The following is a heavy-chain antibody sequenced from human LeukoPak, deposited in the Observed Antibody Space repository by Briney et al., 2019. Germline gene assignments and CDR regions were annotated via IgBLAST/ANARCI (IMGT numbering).Heavy chain of an antibody. CDR3: ARVMATIIPPGYYYYMDV. CDR2: IKQDGSEK. V-gene: IGHV3-7*01. J-gene: IGHJ6*03. D-gene: IGHD5-24*01. CDR1: GFTFSSYW. Sequence: GGSLRLSCAASGFTFSSYWMSWVRQAPGKGLEWVANIKQDGSEKYYVDSVKGRFTISRDNAKNSLYLQMNSLRAEDTAVYYCARVMATIIPPGYYYYMDVWGKGTTVTVSS.